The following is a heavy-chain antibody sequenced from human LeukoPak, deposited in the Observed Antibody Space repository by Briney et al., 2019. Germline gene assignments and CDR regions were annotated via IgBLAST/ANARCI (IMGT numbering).Heavy chain of an antibody. CDR1: GFTFSGSA. Sequence: GGSLRLSCAASGFTFSGSAVHWVRQGSGKGLEWVGRIRSKTNNYATAYAASVKGRFTIYRDDSKNTAYLQMDTLKAEDLAIYSCTRGSSLGYSYGLDFRGQGTTVSVSS. V-gene: IGHV3-73*01. D-gene: IGHD6-6*01. J-gene: IGHJ6*02. CDR2: IRSKTNNYAT. CDR3: TRGSSLGYSYGLDF.